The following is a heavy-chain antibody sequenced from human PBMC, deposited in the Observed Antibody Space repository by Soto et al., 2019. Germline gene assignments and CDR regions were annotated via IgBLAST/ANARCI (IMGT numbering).Heavy chain of an antibody. V-gene: IGHV4-39*07. CDR1: GGSISSSSYY. J-gene: IGHJ6*03. CDR3: ARERVTRAYYYYMDV. CDR2: IYYSGST. Sequence: SETLSLTSTVSGGSISSSSYYWGWIRQPPGKGLEWIGDIYYSGSTNYNPSLKSRVTISVDTSKNQFSLKLSSVTAADTAVYNCARERVTRAYYYYMDVWGKGTTVTVSS. D-gene: IGHD2-21*02.